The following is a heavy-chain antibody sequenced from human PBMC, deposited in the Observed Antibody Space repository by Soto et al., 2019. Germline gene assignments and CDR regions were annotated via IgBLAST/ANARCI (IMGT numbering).Heavy chain of an antibody. CDR3: ARDPEEFCSSTSCYRSRALYGMDV. D-gene: IGHD2-2*01. CDR1: GYTFTSYA. V-gene: IGHV1-3*01. CDR2: INAGNGNT. J-gene: IGHJ6*02. Sequence: ASVKVSCKASGYTFTSYAMHWVRQAPGQRLERMRWINAGNGNTKYSQKYQGRVTITRDTSASTAYMELSSLRSEDTAVYYCARDPEEFCSSTSCYRSRALYGMDVWGQGTTVTVSS.